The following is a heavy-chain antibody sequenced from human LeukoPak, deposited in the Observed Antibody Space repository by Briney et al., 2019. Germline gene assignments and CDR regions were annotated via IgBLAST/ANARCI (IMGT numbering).Heavy chain of an antibody. J-gene: IGHJ4*02. CDR3: ARDGNWNYGFDY. Sequence: ASVKVSCKASGYTFTSYAMHWVRQAPGQRLEWMGWINAGNGNTKYSQEFQGRVTITRDTSASTAYMELSSLRSEDMAVYYCARDGNWNYGFDYWGQGTLVTVSS. D-gene: IGHD1-7*01. CDR2: INAGNGNT. CDR1: GYTFTSYA. V-gene: IGHV1-3*03.